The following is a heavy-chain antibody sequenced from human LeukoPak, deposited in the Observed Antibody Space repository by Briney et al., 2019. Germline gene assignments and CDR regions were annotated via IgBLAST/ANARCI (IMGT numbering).Heavy chain of an antibody. CDR2: IIPIFGTA. CDR1: GGTFSSYA. CDR3: ARSSRGHFHYYYYGMDV. Sequence: SVKVSCKASGGTFSSYAISWVRQAPGQGLEWMGGIIPIFGTANYAQKFQGRVTITADESTSTAYMELSSLRSEDTAVYYCARSSRGHFHYYYYGMDVWGRGTTVTVSS. D-gene: IGHD6-25*01. V-gene: IGHV1-69*13. J-gene: IGHJ6*02.